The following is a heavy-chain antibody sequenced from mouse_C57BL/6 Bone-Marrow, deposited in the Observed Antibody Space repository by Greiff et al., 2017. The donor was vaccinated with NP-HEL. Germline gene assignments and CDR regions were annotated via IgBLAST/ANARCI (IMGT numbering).Heavy chain of an antibody. CDR3: AISYYDYDGYAMAY. D-gene: IGHD2-4*01. Sequence: QVQLKESGAELVKPGASVKMSCKASGYTFTTYPIEWMKQNHGKSLEWIGNFHPYNDDTKYNDKFKGKATLTVDKSSSTIYLQLSRITSDNSAVYYCAISYYDYDGYAMAYWGQGTSVTVSS. V-gene: IGHV1-47*01. J-gene: IGHJ4*01. CDR2: FHPYNDDT. CDR1: GYTFTTYP.